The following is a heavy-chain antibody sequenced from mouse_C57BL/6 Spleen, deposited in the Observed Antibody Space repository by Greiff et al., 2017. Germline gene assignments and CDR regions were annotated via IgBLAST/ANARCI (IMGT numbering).Heavy chain of an antibody. CDR3: ARHGDSSGSWFAY. CDR1: GFTFSSYG. CDR2: ISSGGSYT. Sequence: DVKLQESGGDLVKPGGSLKLSCAASGFTFSSYGMSWVRQTPDKRLEWVATISSGGSYTYYPDSVKGRFTISRDNAKNTLYLQMSSLKSEDTAMYYCARHGDSSGSWFAYWGQGTLVTVSA. V-gene: IGHV5-6*02. D-gene: IGHD3-2*02. J-gene: IGHJ3*01.